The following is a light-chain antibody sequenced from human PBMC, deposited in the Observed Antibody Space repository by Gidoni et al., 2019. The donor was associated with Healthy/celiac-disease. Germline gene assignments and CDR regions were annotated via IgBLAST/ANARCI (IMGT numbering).Light chain of an antibody. J-gene: IGKJ4*01. CDR2: DAS. Sequence: EIVLTQSPATLSLSPGERATLSCRASQSVSRYLAWYQQKPGQAPRLLIYDASNRATDIPARFSGSGSGTDFTLTISSLEPEDSAVYYCQQRSNWPPAFXGXTKVEIK. CDR3: QQRSNWPPA. CDR1: QSVSRY. V-gene: IGKV3-11*01.